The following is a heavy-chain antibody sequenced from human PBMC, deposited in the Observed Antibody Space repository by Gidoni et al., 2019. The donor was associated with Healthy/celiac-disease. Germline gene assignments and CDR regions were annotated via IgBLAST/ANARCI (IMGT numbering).Heavy chain of an antibody. CDR3: AKDDKGRGPRARRGAFDY. D-gene: IGHD2-15*01. J-gene: IGHJ4*02. CDR2: ISYDGSNK. Sequence: QVQLVESGGGVVQPGRSLRLSCAASGFTFSSYGMHWVRQAPGKGLEWVAVISYDGSNKYYADSVKGRFTISRDNSKNTLYLQMNSLRAEDTAVYYCAKDDKGRGPRARRGAFDYWGQGTLVTVSS. CDR1: GFTFSSYG. V-gene: IGHV3-30*18.